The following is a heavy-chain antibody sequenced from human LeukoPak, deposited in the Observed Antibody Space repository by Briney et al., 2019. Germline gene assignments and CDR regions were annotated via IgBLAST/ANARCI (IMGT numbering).Heavy chain of an antibody. CDR1: GGSISSYY. CDR3: ARLLGEWGSGLYYYGMDV. CDR2: IYYSGST. V-gene: IGHV4-59*08. Sequence: PSETLSLTCTVSGGSISSYYWSWIRQPPGKGLEWIGYIYYSGSTNYNPSLKSRVTISVDTSKNQFSLKLSSVTAADTAVYYCARLLGEWGSGLYYYGMDVWGQGTTVTVSS. D-gene: IGHD6-25*01. J-gene: IGHJ6*02.